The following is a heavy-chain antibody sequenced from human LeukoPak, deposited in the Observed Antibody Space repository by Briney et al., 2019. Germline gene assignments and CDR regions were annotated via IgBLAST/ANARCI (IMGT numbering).Heavy chain of an antibody. CDR1: GGSVSSGSYY. J-gene: IGHJ5*02. Sequence: SETLSLTCTVSGGSVSSGSYYWSWIRQPPGKGLEWIGYIYYSGSTNYNPSLKSRVTISVDTSKNQFTLKLSSVTAADTAVYYCARGKRWELLSNWFDPWGQGTLVTVSS. CDR2: IYYSGST. D-gene: IGHD1-26*01. CDR3: ARGKRWELLSNWFDP. V-gene: IGHV4-61*01.